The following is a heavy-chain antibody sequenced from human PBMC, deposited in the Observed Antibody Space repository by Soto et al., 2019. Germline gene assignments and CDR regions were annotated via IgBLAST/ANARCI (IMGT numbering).Heavy chain of an antibody. J-gene: IGHJ4*02. CDR2: IIPISGRT. V-gene: IGHV1-69*01. Sequence: QVQLLQSGPEVKRPGSSVKVSCEASGGTFSSLGFTWERQAPGQGLEWMGGIIPISGRTTFAQKFQGRVTITADESTRATYMELTTLTSDDTAMYYCATRGTQGRWLEFADYWGQGTLVTVSS. CDR1: GGTFSSLG. D-gene: IGHD5-12*01. CDR3: ATRGTQGRWLEFADY.